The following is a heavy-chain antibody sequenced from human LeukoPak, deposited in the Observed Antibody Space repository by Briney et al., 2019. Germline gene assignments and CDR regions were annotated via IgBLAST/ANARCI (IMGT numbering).Heavy chain of an antibody. Sequence: GGSLRLSCAASGFTFRSYGMHWVRQAPGKGLEWVAVISYDGSNKYYADSVKGRFTISRDNSKNTLYLQMNSLRAEDTAVYSCARDLYGSWGQGTLVTVSS. D-gene: IGHD4-17*01. V-gene: IGHV3-30*03. J-gene: IGHJ4*02. CDR1: GFTFRSYG. CDR3: ARDLYGS. CDR2: ISYDGSNK.